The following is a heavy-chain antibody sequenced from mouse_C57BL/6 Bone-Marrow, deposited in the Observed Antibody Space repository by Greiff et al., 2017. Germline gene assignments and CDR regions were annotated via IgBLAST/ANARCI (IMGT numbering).Heavy chain of an antibody. CDR2: ISNGGGST. Sequence: EVKLMESGGGLVQPGGSLKLSCAASGFTFSDYYMYWVRQTPEKRLEWVAYISNGGGSTYYPDTVKGRFTISRDNAKNTLYLQMSRLKSEDTAMYYCARHGSGYVPYAMDYWGQGTSVTVSS. CDR3: ARHGSGYVPYAMDY. J-gene: IGHJ4*01. D-gene: IGHD3-2*02. V-gene: IGHV5-12*01. CDR1: GFTFSDYY.